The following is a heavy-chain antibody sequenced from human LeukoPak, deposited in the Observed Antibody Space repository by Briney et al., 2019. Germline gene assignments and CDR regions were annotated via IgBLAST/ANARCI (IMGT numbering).Heavy chain of an antibody. CDR2: IYYSGST. CDR3: ARAGDRNAFDI. V-gene: IGHV4-59*11. CDR1: GGFISSHY. Sequence: SETLSLTCTVSGGFISSHYGSWIRHPPGKGLEWIGYIYYSGSTNYNPSLKSRVTISVDTSKNQFSLKLSSVTAADTAVYYCARAGDRNAFDIWGQGTMVTVSS. J-gene: IGHJ3*02. D-gene: IGHD3-10*01.